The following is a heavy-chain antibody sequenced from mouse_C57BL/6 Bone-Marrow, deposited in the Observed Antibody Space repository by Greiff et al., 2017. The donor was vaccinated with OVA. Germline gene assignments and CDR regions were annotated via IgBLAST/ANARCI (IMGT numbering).Heavy chain of an antibody. CDR1: GYTFTDHT. CDR3: ARWQKGYDGYFWFAY. J-gene: IGHJ3*01. Sequence: VQLQQSDAELVKPGASVKISCKVSGYTFTDHTIHWMKQRPEQGLEWIGYIYPRDGSTKYNEKFKGKATLTADKSSSTAYMQLNSLTSEDSVVYFCARWQKGYDGYFWFAYWGQGTLVTVSA. V-gene: IGHV1-78*01. D-gene: IGHD2-3*01. CDR2: IYPRDGST.